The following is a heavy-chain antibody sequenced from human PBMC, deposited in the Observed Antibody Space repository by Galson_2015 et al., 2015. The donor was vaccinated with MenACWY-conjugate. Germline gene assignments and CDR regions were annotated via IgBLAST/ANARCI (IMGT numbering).Heavy chain of an antibody. CDR3: ARGYRLVIVSSHNYFDN. CDR2: ISAYNGNT. CDR1: GYTFTSYG. J-gene: IGHJ4*02. D-gene: IGHD3-16*02. V-gene: IGHV1-18*01. Sequence: SVKVSCKASGYTFTSYGISWVRQAPGQGLEGMGWISAYNGNTNYAQKLQGRVTMTTDTSTRIAYMELRSMRSDETAVYYCARGYRLVIVSSHNYFDNWGQGALVTVSS.